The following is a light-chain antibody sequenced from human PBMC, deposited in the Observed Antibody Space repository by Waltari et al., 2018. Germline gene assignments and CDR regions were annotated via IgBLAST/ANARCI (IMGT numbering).Light chain of an antibody. CDR3: QQYSSFST. V-gene: IGKV1-5*03. CDR1: QNVGTW. J-gene: IGKJ2*01. Sequence: DIQMTQSPSTLSASVGDRVTIPCRASQNVGTWLAWYQQKPGKAPKLLIYMTSSLESGVPSRFSGSGSGTEFTRTISSLQPDDFATYSCQQYSSFSTFGQGTKV. CDR2: MTS.